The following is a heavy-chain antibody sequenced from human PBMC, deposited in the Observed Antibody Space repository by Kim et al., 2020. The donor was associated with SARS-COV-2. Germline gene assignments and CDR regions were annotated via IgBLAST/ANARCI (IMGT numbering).Heavy chain of an antibody. Sequence: GSTNQTPSLKSRVTISVDTSKNQFSLKLSSVTAADTAVYYCARWTHGFDYWGQGTLVTVSS. D-gene: IGHD1-1*01. V-gene: IGHV4-34*01. CDR3: ARWTHGFDY. CDR2: GST. J-gene: IGHJ4*02.